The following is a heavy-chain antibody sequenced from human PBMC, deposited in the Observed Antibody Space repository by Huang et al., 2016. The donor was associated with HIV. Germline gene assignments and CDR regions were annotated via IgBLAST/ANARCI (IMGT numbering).Heavy chain of an antibody. D-gene: IGHD3-3*01. CDR1: GGTFNNA. CDR3: ARGAPDLDSHLDH. V-gene: IGHV1-69*13. Sequence: QVQLVQSGAEVKKPGSSVKVSCKVSGGTFNNALSWVRQAPGQGLEWRGGIIPIFGTPNYARKFQGRVTITADESTSIAYMELSSLRSEDTAVYYCARGAPDLDSHLDHWGQGTLVTVSS. CDR2: IIPIFGTP. J-gene: IGHJ4*02.